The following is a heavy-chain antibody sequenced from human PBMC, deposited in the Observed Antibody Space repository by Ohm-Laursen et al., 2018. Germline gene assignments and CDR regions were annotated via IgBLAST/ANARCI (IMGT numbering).Heavy chain of an antibody. CDR2: ISSSGSTI. Sequence: SLRLSCAAPGFTFSSYEMNWVRQAPGKGLEWVSYISSSGSTIYYADSVKGRFTISRDNAKNSLYLQMSSLRAEDTAVYYCARFGVNHGMDVWGQGTTVTVSS. J-gene: IGHJ6*02. V-gene: IGHV3-48*03. CDR3: ARFGVNHGMDV. CDR1: GFTFSSYE. D-gene: IGHD3-16*01.